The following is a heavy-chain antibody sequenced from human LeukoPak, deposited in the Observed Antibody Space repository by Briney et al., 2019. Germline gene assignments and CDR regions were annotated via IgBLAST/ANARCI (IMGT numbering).Heavy chain of an antibody. J-gene: IGHJ4*02. Sequence: GASVKVSCKASGYSFSVYYIEWLRQVPGEGLEWVGWILPHSGDTFYAQKFRGRVTMTADTSISTAYMELSRLQSDDTAIYLCARPPRDLVSAAPFDYWGQGTLVAVSS. CDR1: GYSFSVYY. CDR2: ILPHSGDT. V-gene: IGHV1-2*02. CDR3: ARPPRDLVSAAPFDY. D-gene: IGHD5/OR15-5a*01.